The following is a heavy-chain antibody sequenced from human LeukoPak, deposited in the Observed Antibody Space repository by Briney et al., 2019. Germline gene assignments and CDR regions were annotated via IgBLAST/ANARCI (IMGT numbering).Heavy chain of an antibody. CDR2: LSDSCGST. J-gene: IGHJ4*02. D-gene: IGHD2-15*01. CDR1: GFTFSSYA. CDR3: AKDGYCSGGSCYLWYFDY. Sequence: GGSLRLSCAASGFTFSSYAMSWVRQAAVKGLLWVSSLSDSCGSTYYAGSVKGRFTISRDNSKNTLYLQMNSLRAEDTAVYYCAKDGYCSGGSCYLWYFDYWGQGTLVTVSS. V-gene: IGHV3-23*01.